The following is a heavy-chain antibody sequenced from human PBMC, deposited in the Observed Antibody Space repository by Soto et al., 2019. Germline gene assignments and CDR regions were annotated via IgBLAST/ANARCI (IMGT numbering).Heavy chain of an antibody. D-gene: IGHD5-12*01. V-gene: IGHV1-18*01. Sequence: ASVKVSCKPSGGTFSSSAIFWGRQAPGQGLEWMGWISTYSSDTKYAQKFQGRVTMTTDTSTTTAYLELRSLRSDDTAVYYCARHHGPTTSENWFAPWGQGTLVTVSS. J-gene: IGHJ5*02. CDR1: GGTFSSSA. CDR2: ISTYSSDT. CDR3: ARHHGPTTSENWFAP.